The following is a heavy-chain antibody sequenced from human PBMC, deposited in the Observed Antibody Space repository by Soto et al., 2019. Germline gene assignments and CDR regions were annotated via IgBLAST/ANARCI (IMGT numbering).Heavy chain of an antibody. CDR2: IYYSGST. J-gene: IGHJ5*02. V-gene: IGHV4-30-4*01. Sequence: SETLSLTCTVSGGSISSGDYYWSWIRQPPGKGLEWIGYIYYSGSTYYNPSLKSQVTISVDTSKNQFSLKLSSVTAADTAVYYCAREGYYYDSSGYYPNWFDPWGQGTLVTVS. CDR3: AREGYYYDSSGYYPNWFDP. CDR1: GGSISSGDYY. D-gene: IGHD3-22*01.